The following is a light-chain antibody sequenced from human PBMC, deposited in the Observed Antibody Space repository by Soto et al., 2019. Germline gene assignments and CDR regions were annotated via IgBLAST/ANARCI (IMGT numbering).Light chain of an antibody. CDR2: EGS. CDR1: SSDVGSYNL. CDR3: CSYAGSRHV. Sequence: QSALTQPASVSGSPGQSITISCTGTSSDVGSYNLVSWYQQHPGKDPKLMIYEGSKRPSGVPNRFSGSKSGNKASLKIFGLQAEDEADYYCCSYAGSRHVFGTGTKVTVL. V-gene: IGLV2-23*01. J-gene: IGLJ1*01.